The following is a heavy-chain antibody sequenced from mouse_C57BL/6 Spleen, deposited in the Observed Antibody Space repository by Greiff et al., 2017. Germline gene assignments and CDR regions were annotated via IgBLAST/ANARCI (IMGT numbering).Heavy chain of an antibody. J-gene: IGHJ1*03. V-gene: IGHV5-16*01. CDR3: ARAGTTVVATGWYFDV. Sequence: EVKLVESEGGLVQPGSSMKLSCTASGFTFSDYYMAWVRQVPEKGLEWVANINYDGSSTYYLDSLKSRFIISRDNAKNILYLQMSSLKSEDTATYYCARAGTTVVATGWYFDVWGTGTTVTVSS. CDR2: INYDGSST. D-gene: IGHD1-1*01. CDR1: GFTFSDYY.